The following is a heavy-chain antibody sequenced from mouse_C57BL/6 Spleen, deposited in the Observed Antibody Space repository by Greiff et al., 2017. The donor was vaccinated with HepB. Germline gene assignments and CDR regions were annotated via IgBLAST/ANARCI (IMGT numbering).Heavy chain of an antibody. D-gene: IGHD2-5*01. CDR2: INPYNGDT. J-gene: IGHJ2*01. Sequence: EVQRVESGPELVKPGDSVKISCKASGYSFTGYFMNWVMQSHGKSLEWIGRINPYNGDTFYNQKFKGKATLTVDKSSSTAHMELRSLTSEDSAVYYCAREGYSNYFDYWGQGTTLTVSS. V-gene: IGHV1-20*01. CDR1: GYSFTGYF. CDR3: AREGYSNYFDY.